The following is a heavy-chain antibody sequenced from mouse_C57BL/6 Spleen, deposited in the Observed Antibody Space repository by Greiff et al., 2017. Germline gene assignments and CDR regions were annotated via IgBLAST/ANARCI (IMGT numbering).Heavy chain of an antibody. CDR3: ARNLPYSNYSYWYFDV. CDR1: GFSLTSYG. D-gene: IGHD2-5*01. V-gene: IGHV2-2*01. Sequence: VQLKQSGPGLVQPSQSLSITCTVSGFSLTSYGVHWVRQSPGKGLEWLGVIWSGGSTDYNAAFISRLSISKDNSKSQVFFKMNSLQADDTAIYYCARNLPYSNYSYWYFDVWGTGTTVTVSS. CDR2: IWSGGST. J-gene: IGHJ1*03.